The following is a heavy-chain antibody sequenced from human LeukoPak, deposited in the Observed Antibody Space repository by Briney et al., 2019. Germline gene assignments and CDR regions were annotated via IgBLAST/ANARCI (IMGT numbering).Heavy chain of an antibody. D-gene: IGHD3-22*01. J-gene: IGHJ4*02. CDR3: ARDSYYYDSSGYTDY. V-gene: IGHV3-30-3*01. Sequence: GGSLRLSCAASGFTFSSYAMHWVRQAPGKGLEWVAVISYDGSNKYYADSVKGRFTISRDNSKNTLYLQMNSLRAEDTAVYYCARDSYYYDSSGYTDYWGQGTLVTVSS. CDR2: ISYDGSNK. CDR1: GFTFSSYA.